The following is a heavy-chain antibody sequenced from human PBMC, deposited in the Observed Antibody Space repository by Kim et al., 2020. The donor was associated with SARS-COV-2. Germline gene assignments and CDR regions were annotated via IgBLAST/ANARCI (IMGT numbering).Heavy chain of an antibody. Sequence: SETLSLTCAVYGGYFSDYNWSWIRQPPGKGLEWIGEINHRGGTNFSPSFKSRITISVDTSKSQFSLRLKSMTAADTAVYYCARGRAGVVPAPVLGLGPFFDYFAMDVWGRGTPVAVSS. CDR2: INHRGGT. CDR1: GGYFSDYN. D-gene: IGHD2-2*02. J-gene: IGHJ6*02. CDR3: ARGRAGVVPAPVLGLGPFFDYFAMDV. V-gene: IGHV4-34*01.